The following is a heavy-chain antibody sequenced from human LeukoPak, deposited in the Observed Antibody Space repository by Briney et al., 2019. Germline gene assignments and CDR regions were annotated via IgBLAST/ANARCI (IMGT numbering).Heavy chain of an antibody. D-gene: IGHD3-22*01. J-gene: IGHJ4*02. CDR2: MNPNSGNT. Sequence: ASVKVSCKASGYTFTSYDINWVRQATGQGLEWRGCMNPNSGNTGYAQKFQGRVTMTRNTSISTAYMELSSLRSEDTAVYYCARYRGYYDPGFDYWGQGTLVTVSS. CDR1: GYTFTSYD. CDR3: ARYRGYYDPGFDY. V-gene: IGHV1-8*01.